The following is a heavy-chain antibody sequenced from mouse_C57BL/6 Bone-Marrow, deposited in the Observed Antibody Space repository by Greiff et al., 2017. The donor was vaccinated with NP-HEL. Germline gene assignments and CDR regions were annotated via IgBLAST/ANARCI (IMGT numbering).Heavy chain of an antibody. V-gene: IGHV1-64*01. CDR3: ARVYYGSSSYFDV. D-gene: IGHD1-1*01. CDR2: IHPNSGST. J-gene: IGHJ1*03. CDR1: GYTFTSYW. Sequence: VQLQQPGAELVKPGASVKLSCKASGYTFTSYWMHWVKQRPGQGLEWIGMIHPNSGSTNYNEKFKSKATLTVDKSSSTAYMQLSSLTSEDSAVYYCARVYYGSSSYFDVWGTGTTVTVSS.